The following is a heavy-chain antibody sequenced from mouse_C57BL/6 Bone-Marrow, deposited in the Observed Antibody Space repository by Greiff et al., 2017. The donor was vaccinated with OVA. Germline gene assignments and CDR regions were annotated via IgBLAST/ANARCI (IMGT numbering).Heavy chain of an antibody. CDR3: ASEDYDYDGGTVFDY. CDR2: IYPGSGNT. CDR1: GYTFTDYY. J-gene: IGHJ2*01. Sequence: VQLQQSGAELVRPGASVKLSCKASGYTFTDYYINWVKQRPGQGLEWIARIYPGSGNTYYNEKFKGKATLTAEKSSSTAYMQLSSLTSEDSAVYFCASEDYDYDGGTVFDYWGQGTTLTVSS. D-gene: IGHD2-4*01. V-gene: IGHV1-76*01.